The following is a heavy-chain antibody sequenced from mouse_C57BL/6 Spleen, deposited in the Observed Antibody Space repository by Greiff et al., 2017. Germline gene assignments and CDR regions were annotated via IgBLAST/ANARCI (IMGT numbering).Heavy chain of an antibody. CDR1: GYTFTDYY. Sequence: EVKLVESGPVLVKPGASVKMSCKASGYTFTDYYMNWVKQSHGKSLEWIGVINPYNGGTSYNQEFKGKATLTVDKSSSTAYMELNSLTSEDSAVYYCARGDYYGSSHWYFDVWGTGTTVTVSS. J-gene: IGHJ1*03. D-gene: IGHD1-1*01. CDR3: ARGDYYGSSHWYFDV. CDR2: INPYNGGT. V-gene: IGHV1-19*01.